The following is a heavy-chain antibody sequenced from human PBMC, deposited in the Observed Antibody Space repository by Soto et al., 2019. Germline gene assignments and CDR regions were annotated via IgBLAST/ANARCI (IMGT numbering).Heavy chain of an antibody. CDR2: ISTNTGNT. V-gene: IGHV1-18*01. Sequence: ASVKVSCKASGYNFNSYGITWVRQAPGQGLEWMGWISTNTGNTNYAQTIQASVTMTRDTSTNTPCMELRSLRSEDTAMDYCTVLQLGGNRPADYWGQGTLVTVSP. D-gene: IGHD3-16*01. CDR3: TVLQLGGNRPADY. J-gene: IGHJ4*02. CDR1: GYNFNSYG.